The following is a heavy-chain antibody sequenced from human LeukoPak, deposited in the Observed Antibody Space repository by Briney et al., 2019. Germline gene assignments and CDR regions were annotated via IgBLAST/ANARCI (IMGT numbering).Heavy chain of an antibody. V-gene: IGHV3-66*01. CDR1: GFTDSSNY. Sequence: GGSLRLSCAPSGFTDSSNYMSWVRQAPGKGLEWVSVIYSGGSTYYADSVKGRFTISRDNSKNTLYLQMNSLRAEDTAVYYCARGPHFGRLHPFDYWGQGTLVTVSS. D-gene: IGHD3-9*01. J-gene: IGHJ4*02. CDR2: IYSGGST. CDR3: ARGPHFGRLHPFDY.